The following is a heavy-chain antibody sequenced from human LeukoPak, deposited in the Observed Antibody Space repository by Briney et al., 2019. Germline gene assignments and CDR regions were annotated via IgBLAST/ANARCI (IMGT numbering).Heavy chain of an antibody. CDR2: INPNSGGT. CDR3: ARGGLETVPGKYYHYVMDV. D-gene: IGHD6-19*01. V-gene: IGHV1-2*02. J-gene: IGHJ6*02. Sequence: GASVKVSCKASGYTFTSYDINWVRQAPGQGPEWMGWINPNSGGTNYAQKFQGRVTMTRDTSISTAYMDLSRLTSDDTALYYCARGGLETVPGKYYHYVMDVWGQGTTVTVSS. CDR1: GYTFTSYD.